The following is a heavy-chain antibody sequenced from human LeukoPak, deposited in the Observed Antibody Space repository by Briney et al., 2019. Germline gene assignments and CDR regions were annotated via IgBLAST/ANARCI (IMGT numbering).Heavy chain of an antibody. V-gene: IGHV3-30*01. Sequence: PGGSLRLSCATSGFIFSSFAMHWVRRAPGKGLEWVAVISHDGSDNYYADSVKGRFTISRDKSKNTLFLQMDSLRADDTAVYFCARGLYSSSWYGAYWGQGTLVTVSS. D-gene: IGHD6-13*01. CDR1: GFIFSSFA. CDR2: ISHDGSDN. J-gene: IGHJ4*02. CDR3: ARGLYSSSWYGAY.